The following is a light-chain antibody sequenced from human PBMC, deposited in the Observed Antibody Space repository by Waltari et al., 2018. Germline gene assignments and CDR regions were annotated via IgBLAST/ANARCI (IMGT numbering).Light chain of an antibody. CDR2: GTS. CDR1: QSVTSIS. V-gene: IGKV3-20*01. Sequence: EIVLTKSPGTLSLSPGERATLSCSASQSVTSISLIWYHPNLGQAPRLLIYGTSSRATRCPVLFSRSGSRSDCTLTSTRLALEAFALYYCQQYDGEVVTFGGGTKVEI. CDR3: QQYDGEVVT. J-gene: IGKJ4*01.